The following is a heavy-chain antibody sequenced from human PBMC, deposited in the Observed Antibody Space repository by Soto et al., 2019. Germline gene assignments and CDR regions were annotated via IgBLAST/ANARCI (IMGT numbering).Heavy chain of an antibody. CDR3: ARQTSPSYYDFWSGYTRDYYGMDV. D-gene: IGHD3-3*01. CDR2: IYYSGST. V-gene: IGHV4-39*01. Sequence: SETLSLTCTVSGGSISSSSYYWGWIRQPPGKGLEWIGSIYYSGSTYYNPSLKSRVTISVDTSKNQFSLKLSSVTAADTAVYYCARQTSPSYYDFWSGYTRDYYGMDVWGQGTTVTVSS. J-gene: IGHJ6*02. CDR1: GGSISSSSYY.